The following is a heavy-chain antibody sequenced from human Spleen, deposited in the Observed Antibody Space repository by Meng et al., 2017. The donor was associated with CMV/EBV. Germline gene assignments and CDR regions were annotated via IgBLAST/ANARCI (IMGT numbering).Heavy chain of an antibody. Sequence: EVQLVESGGXLVKPGGSLRLACAASGFTFSSYSMNWVRQAPGKGLEWVSSISSSSSYIYYADSVKGRFTISRDNAKNSLYLQMNSLRAEDTAVYYCARDKGYYDFWSGFDPWGQGTLVTVSS. CDR2: ISSSSSYI. D-gene: IGHD3-3*01. CDR3: ARDKGYYDFWSGFDP. J-gene: IGHJ5*02. CDR1: GFTFSSYS. V-gene: IGHV3-21*01.